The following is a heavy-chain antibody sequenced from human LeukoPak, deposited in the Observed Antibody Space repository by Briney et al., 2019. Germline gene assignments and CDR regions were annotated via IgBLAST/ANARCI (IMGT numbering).Heavy chain of an antibody. Sequence: GGSLRLSCAASGFTFSNAWMSWVRQAPGKGLEWAGRIKSKTDGGTTDYAAPVKGRFTISRDDSKNTLYLQMNSLKTEDTAVYYCTTVSPHSNYWGQGTLVTVSS. CDR2: IKSKTDGGTT. J-gene: IGHJ4*02. CDR1: GFTFSNAW. CDR3: TTVSPHSNY. D-gene: IGHD2/OR15-2a*01. V-gene: IGHV3-15*01.